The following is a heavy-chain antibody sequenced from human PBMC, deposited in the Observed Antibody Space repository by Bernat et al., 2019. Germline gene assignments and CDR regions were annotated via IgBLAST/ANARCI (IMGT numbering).Heavy chain of an antibody. CDR3: SRAIIYYDILTVILGFDY. Sequence: QVQLVQSGAEVKKPGASVKVSCKASGYTFTSYGISWVRQAPGQGLEWMGWISAYNGNTNYAQKLQGRVTMPTDTSTGTAYMELRSLRSDDTAVYYCSRAIIYYDILTVILGFDYWGQGTLVTVSS. CDR1: GYTFTSYG. J-gene: IGHJ4*02. CDR2: ISAYNGNT. D-gene: IGHD3-9*01. V-gene: IGHV1-18*01.